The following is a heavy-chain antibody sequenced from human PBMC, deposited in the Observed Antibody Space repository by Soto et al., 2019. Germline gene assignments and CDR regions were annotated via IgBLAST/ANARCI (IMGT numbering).Heavy chain of an antibody. J-gene: IGHJ5*02. CDR1: GYTFTSHW. D-gene: IGHD3-3*02. Sequence: QAPLAQSGAEMKKPGASVKISCKASGYTFTSHWMHWVRQVPGQGLEWIGVINPTGEKKSYARRLQGRLTLTTDTSTNTVYMELSSLRSDDTAIYYCARNESAFDLIWWFDPWGPGTRVTVSS. V-gene: IGHV1-46*01. CDR2: INPTGEKK. CDR3: ARNESAFDLIWWFDP.